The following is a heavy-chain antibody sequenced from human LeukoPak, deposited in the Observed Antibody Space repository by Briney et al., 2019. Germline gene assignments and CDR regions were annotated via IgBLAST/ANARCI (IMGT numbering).Heavy chain of an antibody. J-gene: IGHJ4*02. CDR2: ISSSSSYI. V-gene: IGHV3-21*04. Sequence: GGSLRLSCAASGFTFSSYSMNWVRQAPGKGLELVSSISSSSSYIYYADSVKGRFTISRDNAKNSLHLQMHSLGAEDTAVYYCAKEKMTTTSFDYWGQGTLVTVSS. CDR1: GFTFSSYS. CDR3: AKEKMTTTSFDY. D-gene: IGHD5-24*01.